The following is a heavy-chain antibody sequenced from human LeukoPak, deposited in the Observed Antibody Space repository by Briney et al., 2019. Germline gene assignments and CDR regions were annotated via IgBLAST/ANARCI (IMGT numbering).Heavy chain of an antibody. J-gene: IGHJ4*02. V-gene: IGHV4-59*01. CDR2: IYYSGST. Sequence: SETLSLTCTVSGGSISSYYWSWVRQPPGEGLEWIGYIYYSGSTNYNPSLKSRVTISVDTSKNQFSLNLSSVTAADTAVYYFARSYNLDSWGQGTLVTVSS. CDR3: ARSYNLDS. D-gene: IGHD5-24*01. CDR1: GGSISSYY.